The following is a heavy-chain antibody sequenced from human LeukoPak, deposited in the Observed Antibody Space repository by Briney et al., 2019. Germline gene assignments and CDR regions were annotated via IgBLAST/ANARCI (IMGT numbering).Heavy chain of an antibody. J-gene: IGHJ5*02. D-gene: IGHD6-13*01. CDR3: ARDKADSSSLARFDP. CDR2: IIPIFGTA. Sequence: ASVKVSCKASGGTFSSYAISWVRQSPGQGLEWMGGIIPIFGTANYAQKFQGRVTITTDESTSTAYMELSSLRSEDTAVYYCARDKADSSSLARFDPWGQGTLVTVSS. V-gene: IGHV1-69*05. CDR1: GGTFSSYA.